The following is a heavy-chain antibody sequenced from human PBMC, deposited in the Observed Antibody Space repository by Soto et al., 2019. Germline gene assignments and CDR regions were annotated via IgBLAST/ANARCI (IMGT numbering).Heavy chain of an antibody. CDR1: GGTFSSYA. CDR2: IIPIFGTA. V-gene: IGHV1-69*06. Sequence: SVKVSCKASGGTFSSYAISWVRQAPGQGLEWMGGIIPIFGTANYAQKFQGRVTITADKSTSTTYMELSSLRSEDTAVYYCARGKVPYYYYYGMDVWGQGTTVTVSS. J-gene: IGHJ6*02. CDR3: ARGKVPYYYYYGMDV.